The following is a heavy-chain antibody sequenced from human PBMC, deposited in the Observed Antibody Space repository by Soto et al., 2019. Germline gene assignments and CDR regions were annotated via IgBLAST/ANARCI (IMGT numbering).Heavy chain of an antibody. CDR2: ISGSGGST. D-gene: IGHD6-13*01. CDR1: GFTFSIYA. J-gene: IGHJ4*02. CDR3: AKATRGGAATLIRDY. Sequence: EVQLLECGGGLVQPGGSLRLSCAAAGFTFSIYAMSWVRQAPGKGLEWVSAISGSGGSTYYADSVKGRFTISRDNSKNTLYLQMNSLRADDTAVYYYAKATRGGAATLIRDYWGLCTLVTVSS. V-gene: IGHV3-23*01.